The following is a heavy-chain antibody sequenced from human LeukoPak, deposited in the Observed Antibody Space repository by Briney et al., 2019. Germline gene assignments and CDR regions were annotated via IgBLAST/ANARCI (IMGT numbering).Heavy chain of an antibody. J-gene: IGHJ4*02. Sequence: PSETLSLTCTVSGGSISSYYWTWIRQPPGKELEWIGYVYYSGRTSYNPSLKSRVTTSIDKSKNQFSLNLTSVTAADTAVYYCARGYSSSSDYFDSWGQGTLVTVSS. CDR3: ARGYSSSSDYFDS. CDR1: GGSISSYY. V-gene: IGHV4-59*01. D-gene: IGHD6-6*01. CDR2: VYYSGRT.